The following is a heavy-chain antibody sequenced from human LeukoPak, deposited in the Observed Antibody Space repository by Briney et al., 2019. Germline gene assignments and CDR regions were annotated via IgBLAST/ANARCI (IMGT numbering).Heavy chain of an antibody. Sequence: SETLSLTCTVSGGSISSYYWSWIRQPAGKGLEWIGRIYTSGSSNYDASLKSRVSMSVDTSKNQFSLKLSSVTAADTAVFYCARENSGSYREFDYWGQGTLVTVSS. J-gene: IGHJ4*02. CDR3: ARENSGSYREFDY. CDR2: IYTSGSS. CDR1: GGSISSYY. V-gene: IGHV4-4*07. D-gene: IGHD1-26*01.